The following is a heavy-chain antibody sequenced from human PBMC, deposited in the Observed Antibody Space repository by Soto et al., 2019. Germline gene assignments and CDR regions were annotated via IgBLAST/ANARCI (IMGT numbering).Heavy chain of an antibody. CDR2: IGTAGDT. CDR1: GFTFSSYD. D-gene: IGHD2-15*01. V-gene: IGHV3-13*01. J-gene: IGHJ4*02. CDR3: ARGYCSGGSCWHFDY. Sequence: GESLKISCAASGFTFSSYDMHWVRQATGRGLEWVSAIGTAGDTYYPGSVKGRFTISRENAKNSLYLQMNSLRAGDTAVYYCARGYCSGGSCWHFDYWGQGTLVTVSS.